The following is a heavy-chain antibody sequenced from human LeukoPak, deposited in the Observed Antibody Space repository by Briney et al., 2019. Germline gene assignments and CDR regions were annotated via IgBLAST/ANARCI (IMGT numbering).Heavy chain of an antibody. J-gene: IGHJ3*02. Sequence: GGSLRLSCAASGFTFNSYGMSWVRQAPGKGLEWVPGISGSGGSTYYADSVKGRFTISRDNSKNTLYLQMNSLRAEDTAVYYCAKVGDGYNWGGFDIWGQGTMVTVSS. CDR2: ISGSGGST. D-gene: IGHD5-24*01. V-gene: IGHV3-23*01. CDR1: GFTFNSYG. CDR3: AKVGDGYNWGGFDI.